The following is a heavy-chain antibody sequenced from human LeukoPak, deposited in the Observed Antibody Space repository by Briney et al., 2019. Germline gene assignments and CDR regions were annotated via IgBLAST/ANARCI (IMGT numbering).Heavy chain of an antibody. V-gene: IGHV1-8*03. Sequence: RAPVKVSCKASGYTFTSYDINWVRQATGQGLEWMGWMNPNSGNTGYAQKFQGRVTITRNTSISTAYMELSSLRSEDTAVYYCARGESSSVDAFDIWGQGTMVTVSS. D-gene: IGHD6-6*01. CDR2: MNPNSGNT. CDR1: GYTFTSYD. CDR3: ARGESSSVDAFDI. J-gene: IGHJ3*02.